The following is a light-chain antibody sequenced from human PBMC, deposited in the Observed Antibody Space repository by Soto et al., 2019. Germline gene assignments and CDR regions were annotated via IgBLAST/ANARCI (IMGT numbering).Light chain of an antibody. Sequence: VWTPYTGTLSLSNGETATLSCRASQTVSNSFLGWYQQRPGQAPRLLMIATSKTAPGIPDRFSGSGSGTDFTLTISRLEPEDFAVYYCQEYGTSRTFGQGTKVDI. J-gene: IGKJ1*01. V-gene: IGKV3-20*01. CDR3: QEYGTSRT. CDR2: ATS. CDR1: QTVSNSF.